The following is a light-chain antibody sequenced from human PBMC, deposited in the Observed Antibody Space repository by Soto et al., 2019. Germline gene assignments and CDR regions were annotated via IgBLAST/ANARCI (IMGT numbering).Light chain of an antibody. Sequence: DIQMTQSPSTLSATAGDRVTITCRASQSISSWLAWYQQKPGKAPKLLIYDASNLESGVPSRFSGSGSGTDFTLTISSLQPEDFATYYCQQTYRSSWTFGPGTKVDIK. CDR3: QQTYRSSWT. J-gene: IGKJ1*01. CDR2: DAS. CDR1: QSISSW. V-gene: IGKV1-5*01.